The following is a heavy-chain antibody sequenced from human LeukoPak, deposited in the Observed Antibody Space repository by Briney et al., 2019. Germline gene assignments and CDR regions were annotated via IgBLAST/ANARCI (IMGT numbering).Heavy chain of an antibody. CDR3: ARDSSGVSPMDV. CDR2: IYYSGTT. J-gene: IGHJ6*04. Sequence: PSETLSLTCPVSGGSINSSDYYWGWIRQPPGKGLEWIGSIYYSGTTYYTPSLKSRVTISVDTSKNQFSLKLSSVTAADTAVYYCARDSSGVSPMDVWGKGTTVTVSS. CDR1: GGSINSSDYY. D-gene: IGHD3-10*01. V-gene: IGHV4-39*07.